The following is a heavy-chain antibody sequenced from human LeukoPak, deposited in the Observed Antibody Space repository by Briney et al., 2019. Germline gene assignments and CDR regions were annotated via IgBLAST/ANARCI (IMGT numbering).Heavy chain of an antibody. CDR3: SWSGEAD. D-gene: IGHD3-3*01. V-gene: IGHV3-7*01. J-gene: IGHJ4*02. Sequence: GGSLRLSCAASGFTFRSYWTSWVRQAPGKGLEWVADIKQDGSEKYYVDSVKGRFTISTDDAKNSVYLQMNGLRAEDTAVYYCSWSGEADWGQGTLVTVSS. CDR2: IKQDGSEK. CDR1: GFTFRSYW.